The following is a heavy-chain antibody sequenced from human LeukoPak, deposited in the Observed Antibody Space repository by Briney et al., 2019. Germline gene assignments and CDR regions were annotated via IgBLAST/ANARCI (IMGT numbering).Heavy chain of an antibody. CDR1: GFTFDDYA. V-gene: IGHV3-9*01. Sequence: GGSLRLSCAASGFTFDDYAMHWVRQAPGKGLEWVSGISWNSGSIGYADSVKGRFTISRDNAKNSLYLQMNSLRAEDTALYYCAKVSSDWYGSEPFDYWGQGTLVTVSS. J-gene: IGHJ4*02. CDR3: AKVSSDWYGSEPFDY. CDR2: ISWNSGSI. D-gene: IGHD6-19*01.